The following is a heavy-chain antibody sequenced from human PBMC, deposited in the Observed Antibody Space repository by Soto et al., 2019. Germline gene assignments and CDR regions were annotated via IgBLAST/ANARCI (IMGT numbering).Heavy chain of an antibody. CDR2: ISYDGSNT. D-gene: IGHD4-17*01. J-gene: IGHJ4*02. CDR3: AKDHLPSTVTTPGY. CDR1: GFTFSSYG. V-gene: IGHV3-30*18. Sequence: LRLSCAASGFTFSSYGMHWVRQAPGKGLEWAAVISYDGSNTYYADSVKGRFTISRDNSQNTLYLQMDSLRAEDTAVYYCAKDHLPSTVTTPGYWGQGTLVTVSS.